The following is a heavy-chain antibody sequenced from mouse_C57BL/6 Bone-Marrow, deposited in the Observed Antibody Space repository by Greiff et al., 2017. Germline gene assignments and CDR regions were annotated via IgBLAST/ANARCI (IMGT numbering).Heavy chain of an antibody. CDR2: INPNNGGT. CDR1: GYTFTGYN. J-gene: IGHJ4*01. CDR3: ASPLPSYAMDY. V-gene: IGHV1-22*01. Sequence: VQLKESGPELVKPGASVKMSCKASGYTFTGYNMHWVKQSHGKSLEWIGYINPNNGGTSYNQKFKGKATLTVNKSSSTAYMELRSLTSEDSAVYYCASPLPSYAMDYWGQGTSVTVSS. D-gene: IGHD5-5*01.